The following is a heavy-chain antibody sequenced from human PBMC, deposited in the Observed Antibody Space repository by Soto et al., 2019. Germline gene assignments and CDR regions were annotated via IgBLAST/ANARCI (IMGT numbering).Heavy chain of an antibody. Sequence: QVQLVQSGAEVKKPGASVKVSCKASGYTFTSYGISSVRQAPGQGLEWMGWISAYNGNTNYAQKLQGRVTMTTDTSTRTAYMELRSLRSDDTAVYYCAREGGNGSSTSFNWFDPWGQGTLVTVSS. D-gene: IGHD2-2*01. V-gene: IGHV1-18*01. J-gene: IGHJ5*02. CDR2: ISAYNGNT. CDR3: AREGGNGSSTSFNWFDP. CDR1: GYTFTSYG.